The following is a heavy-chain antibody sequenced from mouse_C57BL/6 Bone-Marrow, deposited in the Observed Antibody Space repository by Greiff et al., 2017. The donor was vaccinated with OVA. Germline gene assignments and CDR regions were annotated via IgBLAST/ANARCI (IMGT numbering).Heavy chain of an antibody. CDR2: IWSGGST. Sequence: QVQLQQSGPGLVQPSQSLSITCPVSGFSLTSYGVHWVRQSPGKGLEWLGVIWSGGSTDYNAAFISRLSISKDNSKSQVFFKMNSLQADDTAIYYCARNNQGPGFDYWGQGTTLTVSS. D-gene: IGHD3-3*01. CDR3: ARNNQGPGFDY. V-gene: IGHV2-2*01. J-gene: IGHJ2*01. CDR1: GFSLTSYG.